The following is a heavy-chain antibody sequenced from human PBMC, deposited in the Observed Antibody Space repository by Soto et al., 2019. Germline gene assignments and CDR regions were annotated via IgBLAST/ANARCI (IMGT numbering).Heavy chain of an antibody. J-gene: IGHJ6*02. CDR3: ARHQVRMGVQVLRFLEWLSLGGMDV. Sequence: QLQLQESGPGLVKPSETLSLTCTVSGGSISSSSYYWGWIRQPPGKGLEGIGIIYYCGSTNYNPHPTRGVTLSVDMSKIRFTLNLGSVTAADTAVYYCARHQVRMGVQVLRFLEWLSLGGMDVWGQGTTVTVSS. CDR1: GGSISSSSYY. D-gene: IGHD3-3*01. CDR2: IYYCGST. V-gene: IGHV4-39*01.